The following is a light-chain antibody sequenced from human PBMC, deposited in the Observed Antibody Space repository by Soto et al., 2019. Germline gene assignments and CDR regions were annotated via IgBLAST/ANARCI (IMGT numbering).Light chain of an antibody. CDR1: QGISFW. Sequence: DIQMTQFPSSVSASVGDSVTITCRASQGISFWLAWYQQKPGKAPRLLIYGASTLQSGVPSRFRGGGGGTDFTLTISRLQPEDSATYYCLQSNSYPFNFGQGTKLEIK. CDR2: GAS. V-gene: IGKV1-12*01. CDR3: LQSNSYPFN. J-gene: IGKJ2*01.